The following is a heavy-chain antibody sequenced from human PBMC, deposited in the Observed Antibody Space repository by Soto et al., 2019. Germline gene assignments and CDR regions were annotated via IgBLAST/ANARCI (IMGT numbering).Heavy chain of an antibody. V-gene: IGHV1-18*01. CDR3: ATRSPAFDY. CDR1: GYTFTSYG. Sequence: QVQLVQSGPEVKKPRASVKVSCKTSGYTFTSYGIAWVRQAPGQGLEWMGWISTSKGNTNYAQKFQGRVTMTTDTSTSTGYMELRSLRSDDTAVYYCATRSPAFDYWGQGTLVTVSS. J-gene: IGHJ4*02. CDR2: ISTSKGNT.